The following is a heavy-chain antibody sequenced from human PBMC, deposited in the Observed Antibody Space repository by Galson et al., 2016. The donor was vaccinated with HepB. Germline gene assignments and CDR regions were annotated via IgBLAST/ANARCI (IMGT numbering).Heavy chain of an antibody. D-gene: IGHD3-9*01. CDR1: GYTFSGFF. CDR2: INPESGGT. V-gene: IGHV1-2*04. Sequence: SVKVSCKASGYTFSGFFIHWVRQAPGQGLEWMGWINPESGGTYYARKFQDSVTMTRDTSTSTAYMEVSRLRPDDTAVYFCARVLAYDALTGNPSDYYGMDVWGHGTPVTVSS. J-gene: IGHJ6*02. CDR3: ARVLAYDALTGNPSDYYGMDV.